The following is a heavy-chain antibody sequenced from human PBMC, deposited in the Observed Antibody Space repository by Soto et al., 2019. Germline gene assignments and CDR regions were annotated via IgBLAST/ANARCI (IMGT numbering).Heavy chain of an antibody. Sequence: SETLSLTCTVSGGSISSGDYYWSWIRQPPGKGLEWIGYIYYSGSTYYNPSLMSRVAISVDTSKNQFSLKLSSVTAADTAVYFCARGAGRCSSTSCYARTYYYGMDVWGHGTTVPVSS. D-gene: IGHD2-2*01. CDR2: IYYSGST. V-gene: IGHV4-30-4*01. J-gene: IGHJ6*02. CDR1: GGSISSGDYY. CDR3: ARGAGRCSSTSCYARTYYYGMDV.